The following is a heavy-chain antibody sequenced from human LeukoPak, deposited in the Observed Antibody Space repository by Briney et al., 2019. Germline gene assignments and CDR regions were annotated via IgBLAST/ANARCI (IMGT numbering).Heavy chain of an antibody. CDR3: AFSGDMAVAGTNDAFDI. CDR2: ISYDGSNK. J-gene: IGHJ3*02. V-gene: IGHV3-30*03. D-gene: IGHD6-19*01. CDR1: GFTFSSYG. Sequence: GGSPRLSCAASGFTFSSYGMHWVRQAPGKGLEWVAVISYDGSNKYYADSVKGRFTISRDNSKNTLYLQMNSLRAEDTAVYYCAFSGDMAVAGTNDAFDIWGQGTMVTVSS.